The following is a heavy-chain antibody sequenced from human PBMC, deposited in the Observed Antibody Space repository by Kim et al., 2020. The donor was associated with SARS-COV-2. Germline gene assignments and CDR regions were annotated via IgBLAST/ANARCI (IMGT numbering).Heavy chain of an antibody. D-gene: IGHD3-10*01. V-gene: IGHV4-59*13. CDR1: GGSISSYY. CDR3: ARGRPGFGELLVDY. CDR2: IYYSGST. J-gene: IGHJ4*02. Sequence: SETLSLTCTVSGGSISSYYWSWIRQPPGKGLEWIGYIYYSGSTNYNPSLKSRVTISVDTSKNQFSLKLSSVTAADTAVYYCARGRPGFGELLVDYWGQGTLVTVSS.